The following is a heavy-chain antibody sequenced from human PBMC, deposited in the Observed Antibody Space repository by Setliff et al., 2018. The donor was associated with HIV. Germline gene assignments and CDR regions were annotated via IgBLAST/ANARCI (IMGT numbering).Heavy chain of an antibody. J-gene: IGHJ3*02. D-gene: IGHD1-1*01. CDR1: GFTFDDYA. CDR3: SKDYGDGHNWGAFDI. V-gene: IGHV3-9*01. CDR2: INWNSVSS. Sequence: GGTLSLSCEASGFTFDDYAMHWRRQAPGKGLEWVAGINWNSVSSAYAYTVQGRFTISRDNAKNLVYLEMNSLRPEDTALYFCSKDYGDGHNWGAFDIWGQGIMVTVSS.